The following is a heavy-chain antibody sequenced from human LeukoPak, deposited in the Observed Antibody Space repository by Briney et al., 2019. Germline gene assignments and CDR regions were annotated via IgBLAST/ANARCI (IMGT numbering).Heavy chain of an antibody. CDR1: GFTFSSYS. V-gene: IGHV3-48*01. CDR2: ISRSSSTI. CDR3: AGYATVAAHRDFDY. Sequence: GGSLRLSCAASGFTFSSYSMNWVRQAPGKGLEWVSYISRSSSTIFYADSLKGRFTISRDNAKNSLYLQMNSLRAEDTALYYCAGYATVAAHRDFDYWGQGTLVTVFS. D-gene: IGHD6-19*01. J-gene: IGHJ4*02.